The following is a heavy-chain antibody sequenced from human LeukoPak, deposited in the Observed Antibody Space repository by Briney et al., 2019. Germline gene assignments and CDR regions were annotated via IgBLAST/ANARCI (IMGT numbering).Heavy chain of an antibody. V-gene: IGHV3-73*01. CDR3: TRHVTLIRGVINYYGMDV. CDR1: GVTLSCSA. CDR2: IRRKTNSYAT. D-gene: IGHD3-10*01. J-gene: IGHJ6*02. Sequence: WGALRISLGAPGVTLSCSALHRVRPASREGLGWGGRIRRKTNSYATAYAASVKGRFTISRDDSKNTAYLQMNSLKTEDTAVYYCTRHVTLIRGVINYYGMDVWGQGTTVTVSS.